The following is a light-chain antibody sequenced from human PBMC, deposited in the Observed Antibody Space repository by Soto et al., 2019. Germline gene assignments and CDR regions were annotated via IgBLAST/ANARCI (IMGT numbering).Light chain of an antibody. CDR3: QQYENHPYT. CDR2: DIS. V-gene: IGKV1-33*01. Sequence: DIQLTQSASSLSASVGDRVTLTCQASQVITNYLNWYQQKPGKAPKLLIYDISTLEIGVPSRFSGSGSGTDFTFTITGLQPEDIATYFCQQYENHPYTFGQGTKLEI. CDR1: QVITNY. J-gene: IGKJ2*01.